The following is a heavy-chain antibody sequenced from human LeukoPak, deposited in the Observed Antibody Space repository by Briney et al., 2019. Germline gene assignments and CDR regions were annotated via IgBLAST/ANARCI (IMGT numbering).Heavy chain of an antibody. Sequence: GGSLRLSCAASGFTFSSYDMNWGRHAPGKGLGWVSYISPSSTRIDYAGSVSGRFTISRENAKRSLYLQMSSLRAEDTAVYYCARMNYVSSGWGAPFDDWGQGTLVTVSS. D-gene: IGHD3-16*01. CDR2: ISPSSTRI. V-gene: IGHV3-48*04. J-gene: IGHJ4*02. CDR1: GFTFSSYD. CDR3: ARMNYVSSGWGAPFDD.